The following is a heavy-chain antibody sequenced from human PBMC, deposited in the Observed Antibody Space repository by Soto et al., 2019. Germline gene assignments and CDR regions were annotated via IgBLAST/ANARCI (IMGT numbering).Heavy chain of an antibody. CDR3: AHPRGFGVLDAYDI. Sequence: WGSLLVACASSVFTFSTYAMNWVRQAPGKGLEWVSAISNSGGTIYYADSVQGRFTISRDNSLNTLFLQMHSLRIEDTAVYYCAHPRGFGVLDAYDIWGQGTMVTVSS. J-gene: IGHJ3*02. CDR1: VFTFSTYA. D-gene: IGHD2-15*01. V-gene: IGHV3-23*01. CDR2: ISNSGGTI.